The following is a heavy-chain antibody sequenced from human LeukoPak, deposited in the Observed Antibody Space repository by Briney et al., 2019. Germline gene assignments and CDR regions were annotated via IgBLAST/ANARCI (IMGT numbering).Heavy chain of an antibody. D-gene: IGHD1-14*01. CDR3: ARAGRTLTTHFDF. J-gene: IGHJ4*02. Sequence: ASVTVSFKASGYTFINFGISWVRQAPGQGLEWMGWIGAYTKYAQKFQGRVTMNTATTTSTAYMELRSLRSDDTALYYCARAGRTLTTHFDFWGQGTLVTVSS. CDR1: GYTFINFG. V-gene: IGHV1-18*04. CDR2: IGAYT.